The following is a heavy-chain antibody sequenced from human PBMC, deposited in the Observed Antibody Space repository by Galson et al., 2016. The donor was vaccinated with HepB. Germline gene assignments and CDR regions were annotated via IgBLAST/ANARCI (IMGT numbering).Heavy chain of an antibody. J-gene: IGHJ4*02. CDR3: VADFVGPDDY. V-gene: IGHV3-21*01. CDR2: ISSSNTYI. Sequence: SLRLSCAASGFSFSIYSMNWVRQAPGKGLEWVSSISSSNTYIDYADSVKGRFTISRDNAKDTLYLQMNSLRVEDTAVYYCVADFVGPDDYWGQGTMVTVSS. D-gene: IGHD1-26*01. CDR1: GFSFSIYS.